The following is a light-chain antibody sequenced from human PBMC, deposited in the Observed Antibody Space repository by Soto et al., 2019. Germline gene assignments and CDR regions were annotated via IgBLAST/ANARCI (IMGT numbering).Light chain of an antibody. CDR2: RNS. V-gene: IGLV1-47*01. J-gene: IGLJ2*01. CDR3: AAWDDSLSGVV. CDR1: SSNIGSNY. Sequence: QSVLTQPPSASGNPGQRVTISCSGRSSNIGSNYVYWYQQLPGTVPQLLIYRNSERPSGVPDRFSGSKSGTSASLAISGLRSEDEADYYCAAWDDSLSGVVFGGGTKVTVL.